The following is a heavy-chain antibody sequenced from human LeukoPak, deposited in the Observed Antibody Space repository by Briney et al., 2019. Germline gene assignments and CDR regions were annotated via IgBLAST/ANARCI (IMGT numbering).Heavy chain of an antibody. CDR2: ISGSGDNA. V-gene: IGHV3-23*01. CDR3: ALDGFYCSSTSCHKSFDY. CDR1: GFTFSSYA. J-gene: IGHJ4*02. Sequence: VGSLRLSCAASGFTFSSYAMSWVRQAPGKGLEWVSAISGSGDNANYADSVKGRFTISRDNSKNTLYLQMNSLRAEDTAVYYCALDGFYCSSTSCHKSFDYWGQGTLVTVSS. D-gene: IGHD2-2*01.